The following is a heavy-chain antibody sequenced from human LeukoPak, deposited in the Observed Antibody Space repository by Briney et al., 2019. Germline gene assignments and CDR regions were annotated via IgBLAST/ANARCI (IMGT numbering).Heavy chain of an antibody. Sequence: SETLSLTCTVPGASISDYYWSWIRQTPGKGLERIGYIYYSGSTNYNPSLKSRVTISVDTSTNQYSLKLSSVTAADTAVYYCARHESFRGYFDYWGQGTLVTVSS. CDR2: IYYSGST. J-gene: IGHJ4*02. CDR1: GASISDYY. CDR3: ARHESFRGYFDY. V-gene: IGHV4-59*08. D-gene: IGHD3-10*01.